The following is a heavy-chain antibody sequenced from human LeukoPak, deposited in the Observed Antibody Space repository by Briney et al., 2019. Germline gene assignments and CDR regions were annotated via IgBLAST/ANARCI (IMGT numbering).Heavy chain of an antibody. CDR2: INPNSGGT. J-gene: IGHJ4*02. D-gene: IGHD3-10*01. Sequence: ASVKVSCKTSGYTFTNYYLHWVRQAPGQGLEWVGWINPNSGGTNYAQKFQGRVTMTRDTSISTAYMELSSLRSDDPAVYYCASRPRTNYGSLGDHYFDYWGQGTLVTVSS. CDR1: GYTFTNYY. CDR3: ASRPRTNYGSLGDHYFDY. V-gene: IGHV1-2*02.